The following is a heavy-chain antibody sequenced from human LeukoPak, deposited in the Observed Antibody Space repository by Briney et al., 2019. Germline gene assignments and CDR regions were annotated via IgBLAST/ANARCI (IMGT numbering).Heavy chain of an antibody. D-gene: IGHD4-17*01. J-gene: IGHJ4*02. CDR2: TRNKPNGYTT. CDR3: VRVRHGDYFDY. Sequence: PGGTLSLSCAVSGFSITNHYMDWVRQAPGNGLERVGRTRNKPNGYTTDYGTSVKGRFIVSRDDSENSLYLQMNGLKSEDTAVYHCVRVRHGDYFDYWGQGTLVTVSS. CDR1: GFSITNHY. V-gene: IGHV3-72*01.